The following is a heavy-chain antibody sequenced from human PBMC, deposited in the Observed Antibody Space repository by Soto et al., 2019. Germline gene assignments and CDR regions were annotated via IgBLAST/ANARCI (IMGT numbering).Heavy chain of an antibody. D-gene: IGHD3-22*01. V-gene: IGHV1-69*01. CDR2: LIPIFGTA. Sequence: QVQLVQSGAEVKKPGSSVTVSCKAAGGTFNNNGVTWVRQAPGQGLEWMVVLIPIFGTASYARTFQGRVRSFADESTSTSYMELTSLRSEDTAVYYCAIDRMHLDRSGYSGRRLFEPWGQGTLVTVSS. CDR1: GGTFNNNG. J-gene: IGHJ5*02. CDR3: AIDRMHLDRSGYSGRRLFEP.